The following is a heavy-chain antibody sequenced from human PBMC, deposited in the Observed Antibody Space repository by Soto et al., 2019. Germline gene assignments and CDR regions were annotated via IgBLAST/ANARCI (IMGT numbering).Heavy chain of an antibody. CDR1: GYNFVGYW. D-gene: IGHD5-12*01. J-gene: IGHJ4*02. CDR3: ARAWNFDS. CDR2: INPGDSDT. Sequence: PGESLKISCKGSGYNFVGYWIGWVRQIPGKGLEWMGIINPGDSDTRYSPSFQGQVIISADKSISTTYLQWSSLKASDTAMYYCARAWNFDSWGQGTLVTVSS. V-gene: IGHV5-51*01.